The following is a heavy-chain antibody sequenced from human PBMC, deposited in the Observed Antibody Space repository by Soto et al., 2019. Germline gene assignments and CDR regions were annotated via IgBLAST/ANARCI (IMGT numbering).Heavy chain of an antibody. CDR3: ARCSGYEFIYYYYGMDV. J-gene: IGHJ6*02. CDR1: GYTFTSYA. D-gene: IGHD5-12*01. CDR2: INAGNGNT. Sequence: DSVKVSCKASGYTFTSYAMHWVLQAPGQRLEWMGWINAGNGNTKYSQKFQGRVTITRDTSASTAYMELSSLRSEDTAVYYCARCSGYEFIYYYYGMDVWGQGTTVTVSS. V-gene: IGHV1-3*01.